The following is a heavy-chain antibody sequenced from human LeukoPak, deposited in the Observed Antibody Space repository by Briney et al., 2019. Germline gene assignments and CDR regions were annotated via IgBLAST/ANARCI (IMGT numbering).Heavy chain of an antibody. CDR3: ARGVGSSLDV. V-gene: IGHV1-8*01. Sequence: EWMGWMNPNSGNTGYAQKFQGRVTMTRNTSISTAYMELSSLRSEDTAVYYCARGVGSSLDVWGQGTTVTVSS. CDR2: MNPNSGNT. J-gene: IGHJ6*02. D-gene: IGHD1-26*01.